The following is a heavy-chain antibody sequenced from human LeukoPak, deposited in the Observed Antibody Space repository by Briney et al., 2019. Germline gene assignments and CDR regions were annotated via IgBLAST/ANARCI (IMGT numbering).Heavy chain of an antibody. Sequence: ASVKVSCKVSGYTLTELAMHWVRQAPGKGLEWMGGFDPEDGETIYAQRFQGRVTMTEDTSADTAYMELSSLRSEDTAVYYCATGFDQLPWEYWGQGTLVTVSS. D-gene: IGHD2-2*01. J-gene: IGHJ4*02. CDR1: GYTLTELA. CDR3: ATGFDQLPWEY. V-gene: IGHV1-24*01. CDR2: FDPEDGET.